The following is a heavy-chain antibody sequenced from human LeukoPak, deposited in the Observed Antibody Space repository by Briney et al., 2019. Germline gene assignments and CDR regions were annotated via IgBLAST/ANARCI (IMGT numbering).Heavy chain of an antibody. CDR1: GYTFTTFP. Sequence: ASVKVSCKASGYTFTTFPIHWVRQAPGQRLEWMGWINAGDGNTKYSQKFQGRFTITKDASASTAYMELSSLRSEDTAVYYCARGPALWGQGTLVTVSS. CDR2: INAGDGNT. CDR3: ARGPAL. V-gene: IGHV1-3*01. J-gene: IGHJ4*02.